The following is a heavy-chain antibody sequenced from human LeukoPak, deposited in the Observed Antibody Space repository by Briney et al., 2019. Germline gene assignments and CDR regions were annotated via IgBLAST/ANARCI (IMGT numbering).Heavy chain of an antibody. D-gene: IGHD5-12*01. CDR3: AKDELGYDCYFDY. Sequence: GGSLRLSCAASGFTFSSYAMSWVRQAPGKGLEWVSSVSGSGSHTYYADSVKGRFTISRDNSKNTLYLQMDSLRAEDAAVYYCAKDELGYDCYFDYWGQRALVTSSS. CDR2: VSGSGSHT. J-gene: IGHJ4*02. V-gene: IGHV3-23*01. CDR1: GFTFSSYA.